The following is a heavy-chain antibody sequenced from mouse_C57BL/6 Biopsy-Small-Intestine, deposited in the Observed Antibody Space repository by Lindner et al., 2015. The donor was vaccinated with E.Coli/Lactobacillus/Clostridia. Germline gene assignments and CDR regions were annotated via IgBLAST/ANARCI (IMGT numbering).Heavy chain of an antibody. CDR3: TRRSLDGFYFDY. CDR2: ISSGSGTI. Sequence: VQLQESGGGLVKPGGSLKLSCEASGFTFSDYGMHWIRQIPEKGLEWVAYISSGSGTIYYADTVKGRFTISRDNAENTLFLQMTSLRSGDTAMYYCTRRSLDGFYFDYWGQGTTLTVSS. D-gene: IGHD2-3*01. CDR1: GFTFSDYG. V-gene: IGHV5-17*01. J-gene: IGHJ2*01.